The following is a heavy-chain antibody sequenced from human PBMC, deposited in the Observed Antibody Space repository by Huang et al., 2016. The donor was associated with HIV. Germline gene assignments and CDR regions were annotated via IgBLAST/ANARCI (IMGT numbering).Heavy chain of an antibody. CDR3: ARDVNFYDSTGYHSPYWYFDL. V-gene: IGHV4-34*02. CDR2: INHRGIT. CDR1: GGSFSGYY. D-gene: IGHD3-9*01. J-gene: IGHJ2*01. Sequence: QVHLQQWGAGLLKPSETLSLTCAVYGGSFSGYYWTWIRQSPGKGLEWIGDINHRGITNYTPSLKSRVIMTGDASRNQFSLKLRSVTAADTAVYYCARDVNFYDSTGYHSPYWYFDLWGRGALVTVSS.